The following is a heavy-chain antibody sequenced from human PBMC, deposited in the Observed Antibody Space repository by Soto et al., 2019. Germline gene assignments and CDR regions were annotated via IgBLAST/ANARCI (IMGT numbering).Heavy chain of an antibody. D-gene: IGHD3-22*01. V-gene: IGHV4-34*01. J-gene: IGHJ4*02. CDR3: AGGNGGYYGAGLDY. CDR2: INHSGST. CDR1: GGSFSGYY. Sequence: QVQLQQWGAGLLKPSETLSLTCAVYGGSFSGYYWSWIRQPPGKGLEWIGEINHSGSTNYNPSLQSRVTISLDTSENQSSLKLSSVTAADTSVYYCAGGNGGYYGAGLDYWGQGTLVTVSS.